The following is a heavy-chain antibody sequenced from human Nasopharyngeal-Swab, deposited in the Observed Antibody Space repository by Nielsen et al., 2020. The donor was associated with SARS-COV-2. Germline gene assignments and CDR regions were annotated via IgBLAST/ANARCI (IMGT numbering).Heavy chain of an antibody. Sequence: GESLKISCATSGFTFSSYAMSWVRQAPGKGLEWVSIISGSGDTTYYADSVNVRVTISRDNSKNTLYLQMNSLRVEDTAVYYCAKAPYLRGLDVWGQGTTVTVSS. V-gene: IGHV3-23*01. CDR2: ISGSGDTT. J-gene: IGHJ6*02. CDR1: GFTFSSYA. CDR3: AKAPYLRGLDV. D-gene: IGHD2-21*01.